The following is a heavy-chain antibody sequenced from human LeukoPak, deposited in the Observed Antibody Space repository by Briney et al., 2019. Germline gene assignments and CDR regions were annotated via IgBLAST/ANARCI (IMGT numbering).Heavy chain of an antibody. J-gene: IGHJ5*02. CDR3: AKAPYSSVPRSGWFDP. Sequence: GGSLRLSCAASGYTFSSYWMHWVRQAPGKGLVWVSRINSDGSSTSYADSVKGRFTISRDNAKNTLYLQMNSLRAEDTAVYYCAKAPYSSVPRSGWFDPWGQGTLVTVSS. V-gene: IGHV3-74*01. CDR1: GYTFSSYW. CDR2: INSDGSST. D-gene: IGHD2-15*01.